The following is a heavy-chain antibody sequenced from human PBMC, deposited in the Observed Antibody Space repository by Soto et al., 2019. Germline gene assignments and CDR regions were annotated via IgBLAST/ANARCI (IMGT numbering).Heavy chain of an antibody. D-gene: IGHD6-13*01. V-gene: IGHV1-8*01. J-gene: IGHJ4*02. CDR2: MNPNSGNT. Sequence: QVQLVQSGAEVKKPGDSVKVSCKASGYTFTSYDINWVRQATGQGLEWMGWMNPNSGNTGYAQKFQGRVTMTRNTSIGTGYMELSSLKSEDTAVYYCARELSSSWRFDYWGQGTLVTVSS. CDR1: GYTFTSYD. CDR3: ARELSSSWRFDY.